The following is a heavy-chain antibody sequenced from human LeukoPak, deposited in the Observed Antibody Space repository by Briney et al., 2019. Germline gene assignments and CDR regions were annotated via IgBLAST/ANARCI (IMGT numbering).Heavy chain of an antibody. CDR2: IWYDGSNK. J-gene: IGHJ6*02. D-gene: IGHD2-2*01. CDR3: ARDRIVVIPTYRMDV. CDR1: GFTFSSYG. Sequence: GGSLRLSCAASGFTFSSYGMHWVRQAPGKGLEWVAVIWYDGSNKYYVDSVKGRFTISRDNSKNTLYLQMNSLRAEDTAVYYCARDRIVVIPTYRMDVWGQGTTVIVSS. V-gene: IGHV3-33*01.